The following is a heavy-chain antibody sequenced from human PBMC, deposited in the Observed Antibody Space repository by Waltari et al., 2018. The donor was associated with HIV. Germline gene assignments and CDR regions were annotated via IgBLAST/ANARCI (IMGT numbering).Heavy chain of an antibody. D-gene: IGHD6-13*01. CDR1: GFTFSHYG. CDR3: VKEHQYSHSWYSYYGMDV. Sequence: EVQVLESGGALVQPGGSLRLFCAAYGFTFSHYGLSWVCQAPGKGLEWVSTISGSGGSTYYADSVKGRFTVSRDNSKNTLYLQMNSLRAEDTAVYFCVKEHQYSHSWYSYYGMDVWGQGTTVTVSS. V-gene: IGHV3-23*01. J-gene: IGHJ6*02. CDR2: ISGSGGST.